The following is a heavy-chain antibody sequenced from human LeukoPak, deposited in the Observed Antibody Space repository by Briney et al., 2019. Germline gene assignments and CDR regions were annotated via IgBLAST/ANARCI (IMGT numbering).Heavy chain of an antibody. CDR2: ISYDGSNK. CDR3: ARDEAAGDY. V-gene: IGHV3-30-3*01. D-gene: IGHD6-13*01. J-gene: IGHJ4*02. CDR1: GFTFSSYA. Sequence: PGRSLRLSCAASGFTFSSYAMHWVRQAPGKGLEWVAVISYDGSNKYYADSVKGRFTISRDNSKNTLYLQMSSLRAEDTAVYYCARDEAAGDYWGQGTLVTVSS.